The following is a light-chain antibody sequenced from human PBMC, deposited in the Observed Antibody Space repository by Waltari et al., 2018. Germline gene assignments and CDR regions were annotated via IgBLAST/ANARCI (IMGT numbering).Light chain of an antibody. V-gene: IGKV1-5*03. J-gene: IGKJ2*01. CDR1: QSISSW. CDR3: QQYNSYPYT. Sequence: DIQMTQSPSTLSASVGDRVTITCRASQSISSWLAWDQQKPGKAPKILMYQASSLESGVPSRFSGSGSGTEFTLTISSLQPDDFATYYCQQYNSYPYTFGQGTKLEIK. CDR2: QAS.